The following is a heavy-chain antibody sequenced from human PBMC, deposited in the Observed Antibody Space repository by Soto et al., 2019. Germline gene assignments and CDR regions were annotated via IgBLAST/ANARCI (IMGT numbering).Heavy chain of an antibody. V-gene: IGHV4-59*01. D-gene: IGHD2-2*01. CDR2: IYYSGST. CDR1: GGSISSYY. J-gene: IGHJ6*02. Sequence: PSATLSLTCTVSGGSISSYYWSWIRQPPGKGLEWIGYIYYSGSTNYNPSLKSRVTISVDTSKNQFSLKLSSVTAADTAVYYCARVGYCSSTSCRPHQYYYYGMDVWGQGTTVTVSS. CDR3: ARVGYCSSTSCRPHQYYYYGMDV.